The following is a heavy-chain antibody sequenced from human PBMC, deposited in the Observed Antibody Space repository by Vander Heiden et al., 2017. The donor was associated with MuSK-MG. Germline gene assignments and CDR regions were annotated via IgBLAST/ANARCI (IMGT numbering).Heavy chain of an antibody. CDR3: APILPGQGYGDYALDY. CDR1: GFSLSNARMG. V-gene: IGHV2-26*01. CDR2: IFSNDEK. J-gene: IGHJ4*02. Sequence: QVTLKESGPVLVKPTETLTLTCTVSGFSLSNARMGVSWIRQPPGKALEWLAHIFSNDEKSYSTSLKSRLTISKDTSKSQGVLTMTNMETVETATYYCAPILPGQGYGDYALDYWGQGTLVTVYS. D-gene: IGHD4-17*01.